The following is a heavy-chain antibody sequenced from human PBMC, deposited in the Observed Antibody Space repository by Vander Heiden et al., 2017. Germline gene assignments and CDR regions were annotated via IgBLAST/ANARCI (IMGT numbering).Heavy chain of an antibody. V-gene: IGHV4-59*01. CDR2: IYYSGST. J-gene: IGHJ5*02. D-gene: IGHD2-15*01. CDR1: GGSISSYY. CDR3: ARDLLVAATPFPFDP. Sequence: QVQLQESGPGLVKPSETLSLTCTVSGGSISSYYWSWIRQPPGKGLEWIGYIYYSGSTNSNPSLKSRVTISVDTSKNQFSLKLSSVTAADTAVYYCARDLLVAATPFPFDPWGQGTLVTVSS.